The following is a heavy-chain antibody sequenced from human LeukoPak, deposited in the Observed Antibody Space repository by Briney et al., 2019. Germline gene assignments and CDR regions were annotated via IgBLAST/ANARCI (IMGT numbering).Heavy chain of an antibody. J-gene: IGHJ3*02. CDR3: ASSNYALGDAFDI. CDR1: GYTLPSYD. V-gene: IGHV1-8*01. D-gene: IGHD4-11*01. Sequence: GASVQVSCKASGYTLPSYDINWVRQATGQGLEWMGWMNPNSGNTGYAQKFQGRVTMTRNTSISTAYMELSSLRSEDTAVYYCASSNYALGDAFDIWGQGTMVTASS. CDR2: MNPNSGNT.